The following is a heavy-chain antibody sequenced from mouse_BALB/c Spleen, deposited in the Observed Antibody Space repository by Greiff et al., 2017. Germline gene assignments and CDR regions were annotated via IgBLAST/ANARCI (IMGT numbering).Heavy chain of an antibody. D-gene: IGHD1-2*01. CDR2: IWAGGST. CDR1: GFSLTSYG. V-gene: IGHV2-9*02. CDR3: ARDRDYGYWFAY. J-gene: IGHJ3*01. Sequence: VMLVESGPGLVAPSQSLSITCTVSGFSLTSYGVHWVRQPPGKGLEWLGVIWAGGSTNYNSALMSRLSISKDNSKSQVFLKMNSLQTDDTAMYYCARDRDYGYWFAYWGQGTLVTVSA.